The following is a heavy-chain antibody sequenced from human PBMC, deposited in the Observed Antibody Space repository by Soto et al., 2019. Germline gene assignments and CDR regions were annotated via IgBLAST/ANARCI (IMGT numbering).Heavy chain of an antibody. Sequence: GGSLRLSCAASGFTFSSYGMHWARQAPGKGLEWVAVIWYDGSNKYYADSVKGRFTISRDNSKNTLYLQMNSLRAEDTAVYYCARERGREGYYYYGMDVWGQGTTV. J-gene: IGHJ6*02. CDR2: IWYDGSNK. CDR3: ARERGREGYYYYGMDV. CDR1: GFTFSSYG. V-gene: IGHV3-33*01.